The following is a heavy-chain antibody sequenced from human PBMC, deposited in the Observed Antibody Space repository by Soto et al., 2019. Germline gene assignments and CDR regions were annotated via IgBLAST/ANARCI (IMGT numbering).Heavy chain of an antibody. V-gene: IGHV3-74*01. CDR3: AREGPYDILTGRLHYFDY. J-gene: IGHJ4*02. D-gene: IGHD3-9*01. Sequence: GGSLRLSCAASGFTFSNYWVHWVRQAPGKGLMWVSRINSDGTTINYADSVEGRFTISRDNAKNTLFLQMNSLRVEDTAVYYCAREGPYDILTGRLHYFDYWGQGTLVTVSS. CDR1: GFTFSNYW. CDR2: INSDGTTI.